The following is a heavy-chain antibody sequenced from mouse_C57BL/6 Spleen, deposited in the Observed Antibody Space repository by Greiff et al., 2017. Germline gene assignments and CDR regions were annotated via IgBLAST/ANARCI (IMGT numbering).Heavy chain of an antibody. V-gene: IGHV1-50*01. CDR3: ARGGQLRLPNAMDY. D-gene: IGHD3-2*02. J-gene: IGHJ4*01. CDR2: IDPSDSYT. CDR1: GYTFTSYW. Sequence: QVQLQQPGAELVKPGASVKLSCKASGYTFTSYWMQWVKQRPGQGLEWIGEIDPSDSYTNYNQKFKGKATLTVDTSSSTAYMQLSSLTSEDSAVYYCARGGQLRLPNAMDYWGQGTSVTVSS.